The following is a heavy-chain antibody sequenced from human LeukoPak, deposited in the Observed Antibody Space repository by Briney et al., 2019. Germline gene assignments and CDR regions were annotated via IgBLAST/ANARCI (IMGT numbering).Heavy chain of an antibody. V-gene: IGHV1-2*02. CDR2: INPNSGGT. J-gene: IGHJ6*02. Sequence: ASVKVSCKASGYTFTGYYMHWVRQAPGQGLEWMGWINPNSGGTNYAQKFQGRVTMTRDTSISTAYMELSRLRSDDTAVYYCARDRLPGPITIFGVVISYYYGMDVWGQRTTVTVSS. CDR1: GYTFTGYY. CDR3: ARDRLPGPITIFGVVISYYYGMDV. D-gene: IGHD3-3*01.